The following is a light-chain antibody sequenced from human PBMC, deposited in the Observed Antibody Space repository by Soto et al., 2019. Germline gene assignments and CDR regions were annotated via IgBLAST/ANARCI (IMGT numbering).Light chain of an antibody. CDR3: AAWDDSLSGPV. V-gene: IGLV1-47*01. J-gene: IGLJ2*01. CDR1: SSNIGSNY. Sequence: QSVLTQPPSASGTPGQRVTISCSGSSSNIGSNYVYWYQQLPGTAPKLLIYRNNQRPSGVPDRFSGSKSGPSASLAISGLRSEDEPDYYCAAWDDSLSGPVFGGGTKLTVL. CDR2: RNN.